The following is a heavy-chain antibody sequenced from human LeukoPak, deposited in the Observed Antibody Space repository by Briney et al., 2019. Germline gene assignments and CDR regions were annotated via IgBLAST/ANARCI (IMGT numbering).Heavy chain of an antibody. J-gene: IGHJ4*02. Sequence: SVKVSCKASGGTFSSYAIGWVRQAPGQGLEWMGGIIPIFGTANYAQKFQGRVTITADESTSTAYMELSSLRSEDTAVYYCAREAAALYYFDYWGQGTLVTVSS. CDR2: IIPIFGTA. CDR1: GGTFSSYA. V-gene: IGHV1-69*13. CDR3: AREAAALYYFDY. D-gene: IGHD6-13*01.